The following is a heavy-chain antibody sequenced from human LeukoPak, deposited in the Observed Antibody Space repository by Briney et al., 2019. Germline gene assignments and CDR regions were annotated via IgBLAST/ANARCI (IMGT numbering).Heavy chain of an antibody. CDR1: GYTFTGYY. CDR3: ARGGTYPQIYFDY. CDR2: ISPNSGDT. V-gene: IGHV1-2*02. J-gene: IGHJ4*02. Sequence: ASVKVSCKASGYTFTGYYMHWVRQAPGQGLEWMGWISPNSGDTNYAQKFQGRVTMTRDTSISTAYMELSSLRSDDTAVYYCARGGTYPQIYFDYWDQGTLVTVSS.